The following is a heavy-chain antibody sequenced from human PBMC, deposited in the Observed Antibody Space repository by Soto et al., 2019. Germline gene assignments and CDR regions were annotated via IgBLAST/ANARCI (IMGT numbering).Heavy chain of an antibody. CDR1: GFTFSSYG. CDR2: ISYDGSNK. J-gene: IGHJ6*02. CDR3: AKDGILSGSYIGDYYYYYYGMDV. V-gene: IGHV3-30*18. Sequence: GGSLRLSCAASGFTFSSYGMHWVRQAPGKGLEWVAVISYDGSNKYYADSVKGRFTISRDNSKNTLYLQMNSLRAEDTAVYYCAKDGILSGSYIGDYYYYYYGMDVWGQGTTVTVSS. D-gene: IGHD1-26*01.